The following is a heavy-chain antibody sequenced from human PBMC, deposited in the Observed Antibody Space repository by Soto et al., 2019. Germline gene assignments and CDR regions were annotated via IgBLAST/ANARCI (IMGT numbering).Heavy chain of an antibody. CDR3: ARVKWFGESGFDY. D-gene: IGHD3-10*01. V-gene: IGHV4-59*01. Sequence: ETLSLTCTVSGGSISSYYWSWIRQPPGKGLEWIGYIYYTGYTNYNPSLKSRVTISVDTSKNQFSLNVSSVTAADTAVYYCARVKWFGESGFDYWGQGTLVTVS. CDR1: GGSISSYY. CDR2: IYYTGYT. J-gene: IGHJ4*02.